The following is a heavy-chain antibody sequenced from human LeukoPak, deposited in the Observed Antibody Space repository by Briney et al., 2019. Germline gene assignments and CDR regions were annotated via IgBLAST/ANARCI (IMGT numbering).Heavy chain of an antibody. V-gene: IGHV1-2*02. Sequence: GASVKVSCKASGYTFTGYYMHWVRQAPGQGLEWMGWINPNSGGTNYAQKFQGRVTMTRDTSISTAYMELSRLRSDDTAVYYCARDMYYYVSSGFGAANDAFDIWGQGTMVTVSS. CDR1: GYTFTGYY. D-gene: IGHD3-22*01. CDR3: ARDMYYYVSSGFGAANDAFDI. J-gene: IGHJ3*02. CDR2: INPNSGGT.